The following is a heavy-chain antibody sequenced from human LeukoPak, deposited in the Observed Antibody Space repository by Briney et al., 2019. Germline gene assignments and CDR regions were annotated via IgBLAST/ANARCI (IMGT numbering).Heavy chain of an antibody. D-gene: IGHD3-10*01. CDR3: ARGSSREVRGVIITHYYYYGMGV. J-gene: IGHJ6*02. CDR1: GGSISSYY. V-gene: IGHV4-4*07. CDR2: IYTSGST. Sequence: PSETLSLTCTVSGGSISSYYWSWIRQPAGKGLEWIGRIYTSGSTNYNPSLKSRVTMSVDTSKNQFSRKLSSVTAADTAVYYCARGSSREVRGVIITHYYYYGMGVWGQGTTVTVSS.